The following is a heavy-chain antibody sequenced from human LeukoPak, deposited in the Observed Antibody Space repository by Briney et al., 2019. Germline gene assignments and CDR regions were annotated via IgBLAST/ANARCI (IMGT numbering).Heavy chain of an antibody. CDR1: GGSSSGYY. Sequence: SETLSLTCAVYGGSSSGYYWSWVRQPPGKGLEWIGEINHSGSTNYNPSLKSRVTISVDTSKNQFSLKLSYVTAADTAVYYCARDTYYDFWSGQHDAFDIWGQGTMVTVSS. CDR2: INHSGST. J-gene: IGHJ3*02. CDR3: ARDTYYDFWSGQHDAFDI. V-gene: IGHV4-34*01. D-gene: IGHD3-3*01.